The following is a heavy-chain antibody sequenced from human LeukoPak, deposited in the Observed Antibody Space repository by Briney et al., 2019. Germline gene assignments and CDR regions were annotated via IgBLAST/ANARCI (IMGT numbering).Heavy chain of an antibody. J-gene: IGHJ5*02. V-gene: IGHV4-61*02. CDR1: GASISSGEYY. CDR3: AREAYDVLTSDWFDP. Sequence: SQTLSLTCTVSGASISSGEYYWSWIRQPAVKGLEWIGRVYTSGSTNYNPSLKSRVTISVDTSKNQFSLKLSSVTAADTAMYYCAREAYDVLTSDWFDPWGQGTLVTVSS. D-gene: IGHD3-9*01. CDR2: VYTSGST.